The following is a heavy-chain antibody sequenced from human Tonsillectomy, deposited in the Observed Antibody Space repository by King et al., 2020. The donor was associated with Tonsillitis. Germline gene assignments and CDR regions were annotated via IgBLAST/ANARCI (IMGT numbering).Heavy chain of an antibody. D-gene: IGHD6-13*01. Sequence: VQLVESGGGLVQPGGSLRLSCAASGFTFSSYAMSWVRQAPGKGLEWVSAISTSGGSTYYADSVKGRFTISRDNSKNTLYLQMNSLGAEDTAIYYCAKESSSWPKTYDDYWGQGTLVTVSS. CDR2: ISTSGGST. J-gene: IGHJ4*02. CDR3: AKESSSWPKTYDDY. CDR1: GFTFSSYA. V-gene: IGHV3-23*04.